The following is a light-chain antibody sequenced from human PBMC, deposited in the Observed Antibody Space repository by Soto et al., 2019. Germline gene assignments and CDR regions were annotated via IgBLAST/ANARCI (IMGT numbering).Light chain of an antibody. Sequence: LTQPASVSGSPGRSITISCTGTSSDVGGYNYVSWYQHHPGKAPKLIIYDGSNRPSGVSIRFSGSKSDNTASLTISGLQPEDEADYHCSSYTTSNTRQIVFGTGTKVTVL. J-gene: IGLJ1*01. CDR3: SSYTTSNTRQIV. CDR1: SSDVGGYNY. CDR2: DGS. V-gene: IGLV2-14*03.